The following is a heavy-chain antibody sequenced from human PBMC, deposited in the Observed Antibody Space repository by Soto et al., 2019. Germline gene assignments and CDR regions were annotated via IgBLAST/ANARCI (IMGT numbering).Heavy chain of an antibody. CDR3: ARDPPYGDY. V-gene: IGHV3-66*01. Sequence: EVQVVESGGGLVQPGGSLRLSCVASGFTISSNYMSWVRQAPGRGLEWVAILYSNGEIHYTDSVKGRFTISRDSAPNTLYLQMNSLGAEDTAVYYCARDPPYGDYWGQGTLVTVSS. CDR1: GFTISSNY. J-gene: IGHJ4*02. CDR2: LYSNGEI. D-gene: IGHD4-17*01.